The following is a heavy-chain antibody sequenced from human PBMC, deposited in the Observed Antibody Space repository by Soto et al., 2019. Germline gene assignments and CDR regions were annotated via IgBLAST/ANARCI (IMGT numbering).Heavy chain of an antibody. D-gene: IGHD3-3*01. V-gene: IGHV3-9*01. J-gene: IGHJ4*02. CDR2: ISWNVGSI. CDR1: GFTFDDYA. Sequence: EVQLVESGGGLVQPGRSLRLSCAASGFTFDDYAMHWVRQAPGKGLEWVSGISWNVGSIAYADSVKGRFTISRDNAKNSLYLRMTSLRAEDTALYYCAKGVAGWYYFDYWGQGTLVTVSS. CDR3: AKGVAGWYYFDY.